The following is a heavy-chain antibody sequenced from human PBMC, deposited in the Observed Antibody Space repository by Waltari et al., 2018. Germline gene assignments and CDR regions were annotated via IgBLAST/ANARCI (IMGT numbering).Heavy chain of an antibody. CDR3: ARTIFGVVIKYYYYYMDV. Sequence: QVQLVQSGAEVKKPGSSVKVSCKASGGTFSSYAISWVRQAPGQGLEWMGGVLPILGIANYEQRFQGRVTMTADESTRTGDMELSSLESEDTAVYYCARTIFGVVIKYYYYYMDVWGKGTTVTVSS. CDR1: GGTFSSYA. J-gene: IGHJ6*03. V-gene: IGHV1-69*04. CDR2: VLPILGIA. D-gene: IGHD3-3*01.